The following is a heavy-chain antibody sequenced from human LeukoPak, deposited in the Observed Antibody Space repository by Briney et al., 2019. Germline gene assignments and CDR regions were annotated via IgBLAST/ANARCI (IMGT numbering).Heavy chain of an antibody. Sequence: GGSLRLSCAASGFTFSSYAMSWVRQAPGKGLEWVSAISGSGGSTYYADSVKGRFTISRDNSKNTLYLQMNSLRAEDTAVYYCAKVIRYYYDSSCYSSFDYWGQGTLVTVSS. CDR2: ISGSGGST. V-gene: IGHV3-23*01. D-gene: IGHD3-22*01. CDR3: AKVIRYYYDSSCYSSFDY. J-gene: IGHJ4*02. CDR1: GFTFSSYA.